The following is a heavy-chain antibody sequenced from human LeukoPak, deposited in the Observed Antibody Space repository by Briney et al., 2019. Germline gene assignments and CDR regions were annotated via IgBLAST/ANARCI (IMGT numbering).Heavy chain of an antibody. D-gene: IGHD1-26*01. CDR3: AKTQWKVGATDYFDY. V-gene: IGHV3-23*01. CDR1: GFAFNNYA. J-gene: IGHJ4*02. CDR2: INDNGGQR. Sequence: GGSLRLSCASSGFAFNNYAMTWVRQAPGKGLEWVSNINDNGGQRHYADSVKGRFTISRDNSKNTLFLQMDSLRAEDTAVYYCAKTQWKVGATDYFDYCGQGILVTVSS.